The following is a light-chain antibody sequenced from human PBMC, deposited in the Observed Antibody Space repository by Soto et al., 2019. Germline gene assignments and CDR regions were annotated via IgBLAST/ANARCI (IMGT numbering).Light chain of an antibody. CDR1: QSVSSN. CDR3: QQRSNWPPGA. J-gene: IGKJ4*01. Sequence: EIVMTQSPATLSVSPGERATLSCRASQSVSSNLAWYQQKPGQAPRLLIYDASTRATGIPARFSGSGSGTEFTLTISSLQSEDFAVYYCQQRSNWPPGAFGGGTKVDNK. CDR2: DAS. V-gene: IGKV3-15*01.